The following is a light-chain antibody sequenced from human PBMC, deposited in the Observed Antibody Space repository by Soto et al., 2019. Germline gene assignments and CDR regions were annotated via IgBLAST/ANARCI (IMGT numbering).Light chain of an antibody. V-gene: IGKV3-20*01. CDR2: GAS. J-gene: IGKJ2*01. Sequence: EVLLTQSPGTLSLSPGDRATLSCRASQSVSSNSLAWYQQKPGQAPRLLIYGASKRATGIPDRFSGSGSGTDFTLIISRLEPEDFAVYYCQQYGTSPYTFGQGTRL. CDR3: QQYGTSPYT. CDR1: QSVSSNS.